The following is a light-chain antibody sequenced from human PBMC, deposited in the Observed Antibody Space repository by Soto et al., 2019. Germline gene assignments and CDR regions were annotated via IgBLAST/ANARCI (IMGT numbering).Light chain of an antibody. CDR3: QQYGSSPWT. CDR1: QSVSRN. J-gene: IGKJ1*01. Sequence: EIVMTQSPATLSVSPGERATLSCRASQSVSRNLAWYQQKPGQAPRLLIYGTSNRATGIPDRFSGSGSGTDFTLTISRLEPEDFVIYYCQQYGSSPWTFGQGTKVDIK. CDR2: GTS. V-gene: IGKV3-20*01.